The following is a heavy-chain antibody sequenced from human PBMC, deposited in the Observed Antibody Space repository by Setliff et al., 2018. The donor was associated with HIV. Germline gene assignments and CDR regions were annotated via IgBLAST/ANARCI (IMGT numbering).Heavy chain of an antibody. CDR1: GLSRSTDGAG. V-gene: IGHV2-5*01. CDR3: AHSRLGGGINVVRGVITHYSYYYIDF. CDR2: IYWNDDE. Sequence: KAGPTLVNHTPTLTLTCPLTGLSRSTDGAGVDWIRQPPGNALEWLSLIYWNDDERYSPSLKSGLTITKDTSKNQVVLIMTNMDPVDSATYYCAHSRLGGGINVVRGVITHYSYYYIDFWGKGTTVTVS. D-gene: IGHD3-10*01. J-gene: IGHJ6*03.